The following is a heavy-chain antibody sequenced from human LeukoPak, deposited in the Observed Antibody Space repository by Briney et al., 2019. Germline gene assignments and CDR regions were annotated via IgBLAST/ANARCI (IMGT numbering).Heavy chain of an antibody. J-gene: IGHJ4*02. CDR3: ASIPYLANFGTRCPHY. CDR1: GFTFSNSW. Sequence: PGGSLRLSCAASGFTFSNSWMRWVRQAAGKGLVWVSRINSDGTTTYCADSVKARSTISSDNSKNTLLLQMNSLRPEDTAPYYRASIPYLANFGTRCPHYWGQGTLVTVSS. D-gene: IGHD3/OR15-3a*01. V-gene: IGHV3-74*01. CDR2: INSDGTTT.